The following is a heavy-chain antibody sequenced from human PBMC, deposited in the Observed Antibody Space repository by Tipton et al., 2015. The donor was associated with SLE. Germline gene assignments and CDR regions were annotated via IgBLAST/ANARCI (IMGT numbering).Heavy chain of an antibody. CDR3: ASGGTPAFMAV. V-gene: IGHV4-59*11. CDR2: IYYRGNT. Sequence: TLSLTCTVSGGSISSHYWSWFRQPPGKGLEWIGYIYYRGNTKYNPSLKSRVTISLDTSRTQFSLKLSSVTAADTAVYYCASGGTPAFMAVWGEGTTVTVSS. J-gene: IGHJ6*03. D-gene: IGHD2-2*01. CDR1: GGSISSHY.